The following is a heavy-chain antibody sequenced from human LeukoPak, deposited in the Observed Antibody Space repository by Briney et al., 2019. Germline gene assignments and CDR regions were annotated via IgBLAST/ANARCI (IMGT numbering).Heavy chain of an antibody. J-gene: IGHJ6*03. D-gene: IGHD2-2*03. CDR3: ARVVGYCSSTSCYRNYYYYMDV. V-gene: IGHV1-18*01. Sequence: ASVKVSCKASGYTFTSYGISWVRQAPGQGLEWMGWISAYNGNTNYAQKLQGRVTMTTDTSTSTAYMELRSLRSDDTAVYYCARVVGYCSSTSCYRNYYYYMDVWGKGTTVTISS. CDR2: ISAYNGNT. CDR1: GYTFTSYG.